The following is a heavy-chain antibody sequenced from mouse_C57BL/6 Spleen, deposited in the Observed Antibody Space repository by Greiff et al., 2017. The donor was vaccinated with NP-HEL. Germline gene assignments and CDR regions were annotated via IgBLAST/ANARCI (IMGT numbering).Heavy chain of an antibody. J-gene: IGHJ1*03. CDR2: IYPGDGDT. CDR3: ARRDGYPHWYFDV. Sequence: VMLVESGAELVKPGASVKISCKASGYAFSSYWMNWVKQRPGKGLEWIGQIYPGDGDTNYNGKFKGKATLTADKSSSTAYMQLSSLTSEDSAVYFCARRDGYPHWYFDVWGTGTTVTVSS. D-gene: IGHD2-3*01. CDR1: GYAFSSYW. V-gene: IGHV1-80*01.